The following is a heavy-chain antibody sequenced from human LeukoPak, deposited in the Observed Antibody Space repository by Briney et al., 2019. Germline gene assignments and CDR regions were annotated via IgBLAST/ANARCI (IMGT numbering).Heavy chain of an antibody. Sequence: ASVKVSCKVSGYSLTDLSLHWVRQAPGKGLEWMGGFDPEEGEPIYTHKFQGRLSMTEGTSKDTGYMALSTLRSEDTALYDCAKSHGDYGLLDYWGQGTLVTVSS. CDR2: FDPEEGEP. CDR1: GYSLTDLS. J-gene: IGHJ4*02. D-gene: IGHD4-17*01. V-gene: IGHV1-24*01. CDR3: AKSHGDYGLLDY.